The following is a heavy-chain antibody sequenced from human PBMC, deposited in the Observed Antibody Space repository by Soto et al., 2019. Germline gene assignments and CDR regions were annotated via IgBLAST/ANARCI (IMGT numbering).Heavy chain of an antibody. V-gene: IGHV4-59*01. Sequence: SETLSLTCTVSGGSISSYYWSWIRQPPGKGLEWIGYIYYSGSTNYNPSLKSRVTISVDTSKNQFSLKLSSVTAADTAVYYCARDGNIWAFGIWGQGTMVTVSS. CDR3: ARDGNIWAFGI. D-gene: IGHD1-26*01. CDR1: GGSISSYY. CDR2: IYYSGST. J-gene: IGHJ3*02.